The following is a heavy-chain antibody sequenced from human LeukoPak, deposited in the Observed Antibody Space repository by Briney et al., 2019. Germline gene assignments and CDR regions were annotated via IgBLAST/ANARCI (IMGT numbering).Heavy chain of an antibody. J-gene: IGHJ4*02. CDR1: GFTFSSYW. Sequence: GGSLRLSCAASGFTFSSYWMSWVRQAPGKGLEWVANIKQDGSEKYYVDSVKGRFTIPRDNAKNSLYLQMNSLRAEDTAVYYCARDYYDSSGYSEYWGQGTLVTVSS. CDR3: ARDYYDSSGYSEY. V-gene: IGHV3-7*01. D-gene: IGHD3-22*01. CDR2: IKQDGSEK.